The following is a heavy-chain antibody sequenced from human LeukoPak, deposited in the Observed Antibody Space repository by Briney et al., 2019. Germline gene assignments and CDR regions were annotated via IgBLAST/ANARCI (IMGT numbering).Heavy chain of an antibody. D-gene: IGHD3-22*01. Sequence: SETLSLTCTVSGGSISSHYWSWIRQPPGKGLEWIGRIYTSGSTNYNPSLKSRVTMSVDTSKNQFSLKLSSVTAADTAVYYCARARSYYDTNSYGFDLWGQGTMVTVSS. CDR1: GGSISSHY. CDR3: ARARSYYDTNSYGFDL. V-gene: IGHV4-4*07. J-gene: IGHJ3*01. CDR2: IYTSGST.